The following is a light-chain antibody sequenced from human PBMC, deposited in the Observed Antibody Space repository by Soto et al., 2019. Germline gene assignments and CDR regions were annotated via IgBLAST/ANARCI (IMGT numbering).Light chain of an antibody. V-gene: IGKV3-11*01. Sequence: IVLTQSPATLSLTPGERATLSCRASQSVSSYLAWYQQKPGQAPRLLIYDASNRATGIPARFSGSGSGTDFTLTISSLEPEDFAVYYCQPRSNWPPETFGQGTRLEI. CDR1: QSVSSY. CDR3: QPRSNWPPET. J-gene: IGKJ5*01. CDR2: DAS.